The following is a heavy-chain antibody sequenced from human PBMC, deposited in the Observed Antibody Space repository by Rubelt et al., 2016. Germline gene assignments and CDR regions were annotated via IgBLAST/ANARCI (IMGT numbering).Heavy chain of an antibody. CDR2: INPSGGST. D-gene: IGHD5-24*01. CDR1: GYTFTSDY. CDR3: ASHIDGYGYY. Sequence: QVQLVQSGAEVKKPGASVKVSCKASGYTFTSDYMHWVRPAPGQGLEWMGLINPSGGSTSDAEKFQGRVTMTRDTATSTVYMELGSLRSEETAVYYCASHIDGYGYYWGQGTLVTVSS. J-gene: IGHJ4*02. V-gene: IGHV1-46*01.